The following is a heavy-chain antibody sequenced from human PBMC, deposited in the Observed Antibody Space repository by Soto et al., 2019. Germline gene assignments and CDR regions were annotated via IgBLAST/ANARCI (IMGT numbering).Heavy chain of an antibody. CDR2: TSYDRSNN. CDR3: ARWGTTGGLDV. CDR1: GFTFRSYV. D-gene: IGHD3-16*01. J-gene: IGHJ4*02. Sequence: QVQLVESGGGVVQPGTSLRLSCVGSGFTFRSYVIHWVRQAPGKGLEWVALTSYDRSNNFYGDSVKGRFTISRDNSRNTVELQMDSLRLEDTALYYCARWGTTGGLDVWGQGTLVSVSS. V-gene: IGHV3-33*05.